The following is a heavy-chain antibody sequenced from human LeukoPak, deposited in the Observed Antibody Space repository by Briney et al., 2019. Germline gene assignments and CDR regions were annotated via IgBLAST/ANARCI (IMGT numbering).Heavy chain of an antibody. J-gene: IGHJ4*02. D-gene: IGHD3-3*01. Sequence: QPGGSLRLSCAFSGFLFSNYGMSWVRQAPGRGLEWVSRISLSGDTTHYPDSVKGRFTISRDNAKNSLYLQMNSLRAEDTAVYYCARDYEHDYGDYWGQGTLVTVSS. CDR3: ARDYEHDYGDY. CDR1: GFLFSNYG. CDR2: ISLSGDTT. V-gene: IGHV3-48*01.